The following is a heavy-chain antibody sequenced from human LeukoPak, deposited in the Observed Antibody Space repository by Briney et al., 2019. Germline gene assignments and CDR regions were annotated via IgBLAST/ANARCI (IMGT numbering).Heavy chain of an antibody. J-gene: IGHJ4*02. D-gene: IGHD3-22*01. V-gene: IGHV4-34*01. CDR2: INHSGST. Sequence: SETLSLTCAAYGGSFSGYYWSWIRQPPGKGLEWIGEINHSGSTNYNPSLKSRVTISVDTSKNQFSLKLSSVTAADTAVYYCARGHYYDSSGNYYFDYWGQGTLVTVSS. CDR1: GGSFSGYY. CDR3: ARGHYYDSSGNYYFDY.